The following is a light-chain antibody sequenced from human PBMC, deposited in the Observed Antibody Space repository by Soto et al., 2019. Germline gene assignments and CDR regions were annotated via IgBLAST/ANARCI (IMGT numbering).Light chain of an antibody. CDR2: AES. CDR3: QQYNSAPFT. CDR1: QGISNY. J-gene: IGKJ3*01. Sequence: DIQMAQSPSSLSASVGDRVTITCRASQGISNYLAWYQQKPWKVPKLLIYAESTLQSGVPSRFSGSGSGTDFTLTITSLQPEDVATYYCQQYNSAPFTFGPGTKVDIK. V-gene: IGKV1-27*01.